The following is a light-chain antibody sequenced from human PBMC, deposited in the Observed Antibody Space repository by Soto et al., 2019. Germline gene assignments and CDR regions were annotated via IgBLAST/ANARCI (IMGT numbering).Light chain of an antibody. J-gene: IGKJ1*01. CDR2: AAS. CDR1: ETVTGK. Sequence: EIVLTQSPGTLSLSPWDRATLSCRASETVTGKYLAWYQQKAGQAPRLLIFAASTRATGIPARFSGSGSGTEFTLTISSLQSEYFAVYFCQQYNIWPQTFGQGTKVDIK. V-gene: IGKV3-15*01. CDR3: QQYNIWPQT.